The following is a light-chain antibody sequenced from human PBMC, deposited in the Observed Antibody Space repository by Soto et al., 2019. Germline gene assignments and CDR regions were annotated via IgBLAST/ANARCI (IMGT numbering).Light chain of an antibody. CDR2: ADP. CDR3: QKGTNGQLT. J-gene: IGKJ5*01. V-gene: IGKV3D-11*02. Sequence: IVLTQSPATLSLSPGERATLSFRASQSVSGYIGWYQQKPGQAPRLLIYADPNRATGIPARFRGGGSGTDFTLTISTQEPKNFSVYFCQKGTNGQLTSGKGTRLEF. CDR1: QSVSGY.